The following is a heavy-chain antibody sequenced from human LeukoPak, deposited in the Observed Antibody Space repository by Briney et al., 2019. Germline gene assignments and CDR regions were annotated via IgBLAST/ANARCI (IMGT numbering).Heavy chain of an antibody. V-gene: IGHV1-2*05. CDR2: INPNSGGA. Sequence: EASVKVSCKASGYTFTGYYMHWVRQASGQGPEWMGRINPNSGGAYYAQTFQGRDTMTTDTSICTAYMEQSRLRSNDTDLYYCARVDDSSGYDYARFDYWGQGTLVTVSS. J-gene: IGHJ4*02. D-gene: IGHD3-22*01. CDR1: GYTFTGYY. CDR3: ARVDDSSGYDYARFDY.